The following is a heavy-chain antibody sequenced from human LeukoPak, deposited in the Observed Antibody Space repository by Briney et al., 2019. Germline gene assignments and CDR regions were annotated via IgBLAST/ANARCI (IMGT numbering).Heavy chain of an antibody. CDR3: ARSHCSGGSCPLDY. Sequence: GGSLRLSCAASGFTFSDYYMSWIRQAPGKGLEWVSYISSSSSYTNYADSVKGRFTISRDNAKNSLYLQMNSLRAEDTAVYYCARSHCSGGSCPLDYRGQGTLVTVSS. CDR1: GFTFSDYY. CDR2: ISSSSSYT. J-gene: IGHJ4*02. D-gene: IGHD2-15*01. V-gene: IGHV3-11*06.